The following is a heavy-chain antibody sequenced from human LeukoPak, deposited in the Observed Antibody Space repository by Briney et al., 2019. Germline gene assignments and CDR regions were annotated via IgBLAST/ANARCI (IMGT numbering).Heavy chain of an antibody. Sequence: SETLSLTCTVSGDSISRSGYYWGWIRQPPGKGLEWIGNIYYGGSPYYNPSLKSRVTISLDTSKNQFSLRLSSVTAADTAVYYCAREHDYGDYWGQGTLVTVSS. CDR3: AREHDYGDY. CDR2: IYYGGSP. CDR1: GDSISRSGYY. J-gene: IGHJ4*02. V-gene: IGHV4-39*07.